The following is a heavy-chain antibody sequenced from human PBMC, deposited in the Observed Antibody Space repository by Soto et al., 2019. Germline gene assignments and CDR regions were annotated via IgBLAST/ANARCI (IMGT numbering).Heavy chain of an antibody. D-gene: IGHD2-21*02. V-gene: IGHV3-21*01. CDR2: ISSSSSYI. CDR1: GFTISSYS. J-gene: IGHJ6*02. Sequence: GGSLRLSCAASGFTISSYSMNWVSQAPGKGLEWVSSISSSSSYIYYADSVKGRFTISRDNAKNSLYLQMNSLRAEDTAVYYCARDIPYCGGDCYSGYYYYGMDVWGQGTTVTVSS. CDR3: ARDIPYCGGDCYSGYYYYGMDV.